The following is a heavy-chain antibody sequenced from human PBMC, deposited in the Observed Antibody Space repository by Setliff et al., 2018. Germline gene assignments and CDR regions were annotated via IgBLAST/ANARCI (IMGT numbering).Heavy chain of an antibody. CDR2: VYSSGNT. CDR1: GGSISSGDVY. Sequence: SETLSLTCTVSGGSISSGDVYWSWIRQPAGRGLEWIGRVYSSGNTNYNPSLESRVTISVDTSKNQFSLKLNSVTAADTAVYYCARAYCSGVTCYEGTFDIWGQGTMVTVSS. V-gene: IGHV4-61*02. J-gene: IGHJ3*02. D-gene: IGHD2-15*01. CDR3: ARAYCSGVTCYEGTFDI.